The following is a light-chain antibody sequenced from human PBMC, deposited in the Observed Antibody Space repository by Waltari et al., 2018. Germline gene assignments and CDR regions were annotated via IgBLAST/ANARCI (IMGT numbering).Light chain of an antibody. Sequence: DIQMTQSPSSLSASVGDRVTITCRASQGIRNDLGWYQQKPGKAPKRLIYAASSLQSGVPSRFSGSGSGTEFTLTISRVEAEDVGVYYCMQGTHWPPITFGQGTRLEIK. J-gene: IGKJ5*01. CDR3: MQGTHWPPIT. CDR1: QGIRND. CDR2: AAS. V-gene: IGKV1-17*01.